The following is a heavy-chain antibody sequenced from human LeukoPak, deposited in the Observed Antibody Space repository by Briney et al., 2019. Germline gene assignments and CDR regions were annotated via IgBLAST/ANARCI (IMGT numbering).Heavy chain of an antibody. D-gene: IGHD3-10*01. V-gene: IGHV3-21*01. J-gene: IGHJ3*02. CDR1: GFTFSSYS. CDR3: ARDEESLWFGEKNDAFDI. CDR2: ISSSSSYI. Sequence: GGYLRRSCAASGFTFSSYSMNWVRQAPGKGLEWVSSISSSSSYIYYADSVKGRFTISRDNAKNSLYLQMNSLRAEDTAVYYCARDEESLWFGEKNDAFDIWGQGTMVTVSS.